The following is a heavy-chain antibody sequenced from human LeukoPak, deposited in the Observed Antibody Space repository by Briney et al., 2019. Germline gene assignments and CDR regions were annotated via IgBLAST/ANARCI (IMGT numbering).Heavy chain of an antibody. Sequence: APVKVSCKASGYTFTSYDINWVRQATGQGLEWMGWMNPNSGNTGYAQKFQGRVTMTRNTSISTAYMELSSLRSEDTAVYYCARVSTPAAYYDFWSGYYYYYYYGMDVWGQGTTVTVSS. D-gene: IGHD3-3*01. CDR1: GYTFTSYD. CDR2: MNPNSGNT. CDR3: ARVSTPAAYYDFWSGYYYYYYYGMDV. J-gene: IGHJ6*02. V-gene: IGHV1-8*01.